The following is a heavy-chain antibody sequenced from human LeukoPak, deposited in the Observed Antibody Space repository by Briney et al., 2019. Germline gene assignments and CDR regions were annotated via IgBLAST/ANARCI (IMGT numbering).Heavy chain of an antibody. J-gene: IGHJ4*02. Sequence: GGSLRLSCAASGFTFSSYSMNWVRQGPGKGLEWVSSISSSSSYIYYADSVKGRFTISRDNAKNSLYLQMNSLRAEDTAVYYCARDLVGATGYWGQGTLVTVSS. CDR2: ISSSSSYI. CDR1: GFTFSSYS. CDR3: ARDLVGATGY. D-gene: IGHD1-26*01. V-gene: IGHV3-21*01.